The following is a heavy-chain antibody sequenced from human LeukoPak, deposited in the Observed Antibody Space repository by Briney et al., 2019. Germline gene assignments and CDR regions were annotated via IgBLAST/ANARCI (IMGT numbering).Heavy chain of an antibody. CDR1: GFTFSSYW. CDR3: ARDSRPRAVLMVYAYFDY. D-gene: IGHD2-8*01. CDR2: INWNGGST. Sequence: PGGSLRLSCAASGFTFSSYWMSWVRQAPGRGLEWVSGINWNGGSTGYADSVKGRFTISRDNAKNSLYLQMNSLRAEDTALYYCARDSRPRAVLMVYAYFDYWGQGTLVTVSS. J-gene: IGHJ4*02. V-gene: IGHV3-20*04.